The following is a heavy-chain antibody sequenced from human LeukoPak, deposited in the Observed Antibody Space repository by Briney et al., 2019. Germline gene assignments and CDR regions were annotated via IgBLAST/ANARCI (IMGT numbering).Heavy chain of an antibody. CDR3: AIVGGKNYYYYYYMDV. J-gene: IGHJ6*03. CDR1: GYTFTSHY. D-gene: IGHD2-21*01. CDR2: INPSGGST. V-gene: IGHV1-46*01. Sequence: ASVKVSCKASGYTFTSHYMHWVRQAPEQGLEWMGIINPSGGSTSYAQKFQGRVTITADKSTSTAYMELSSLRSEDTAVYYCAIVGGKNYYYYYYMDVWGKGTTVTVSS.